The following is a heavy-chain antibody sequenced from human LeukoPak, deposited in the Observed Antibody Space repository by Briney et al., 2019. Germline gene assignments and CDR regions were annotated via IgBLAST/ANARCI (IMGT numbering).Heavy chain of an antibody. J-gene: IGHJ4*02. Sequence: ASVKVSCKASGYTFTSYHMHWVRQAPGQGLEWMGIIGPSGGSTSYIQKLQGRVTMTRDTSTSTVYMELTSLRSEDTAVYYCARDSSNWSFDYWGQGTLVTVSS. CDR2: IGPSGGST. V-gene: IGHV1-46*01. CDR1: GYTFTSYH. CDR3: ARDSSNWSFDY. D-gene: IGHD6-13*01.